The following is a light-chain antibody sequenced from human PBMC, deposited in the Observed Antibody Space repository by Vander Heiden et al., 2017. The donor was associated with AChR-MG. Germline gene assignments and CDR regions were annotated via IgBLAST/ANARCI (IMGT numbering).Light chain of an antibody. CDR1: SSDIGDSDS. V-gene: IGLV2-14*03. J-gene: IGLJ2*01. Sequence: QSALTQPASVSGSLGPSITISCTGTSSDIGDSDSVSWYQQHPGRAPNLSLYDVTRRPAGIGFRFSGSKSGDTASLTISGLQAEDEADYYFSSYTTRNTLIFGGGTKLTIL. CDR2: DVT. CDR3: SSYTTRNTLI.